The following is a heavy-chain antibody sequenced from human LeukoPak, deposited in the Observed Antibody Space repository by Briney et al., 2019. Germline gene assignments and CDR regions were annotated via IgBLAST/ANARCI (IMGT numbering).Heavy chain of an antibody. CDR3: ARVGGTDAYDI. CDR1: GFSFSNYA. J-gene: IGHJ3*02. D-gene: IGHD1-26*01. CDR2: ISYDGSNK. V-gene: IGHV3-30*04. Sequence: GRSLRLSCAASGFSFSNYAMHWVRKAPGKGLEWVAVISYDGSNKYYADSVKGRFTISRDNSKNTLYLQMNSLRAEDTAVYYCARVGGTDAYDIWGQGTMVTVSS.